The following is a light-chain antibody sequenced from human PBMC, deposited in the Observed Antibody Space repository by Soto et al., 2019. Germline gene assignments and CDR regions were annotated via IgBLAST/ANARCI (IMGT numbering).Light chain of an antibody. Sequence: EIVMTQSPATLSVSPGERATLSCRASQSVSSNLAWYQQKPGQAPRLLIYGASTRATGIPARFSGSGSGTEFTLTISSLQSVDFAVYSCQQYNNWPPFTFGPGTKVDIK. J-gene: IGKJ3*01. V-gene: IGKV3-15*01. CDR1: QSVSSN. CDR3: QQYNNWPPFT. CDR2: GAS.